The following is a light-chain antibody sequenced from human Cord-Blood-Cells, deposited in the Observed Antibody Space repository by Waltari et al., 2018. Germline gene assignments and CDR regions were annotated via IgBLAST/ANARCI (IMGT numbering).Light chain of an antibody. J-gene: IGLJ2*01. CDR2: DVS. CDR3: CSYAGSYTVV. V-gene: IGLV2-11*01. CDR1: SSDVGGYNY. Sequence: VTISCTGTSSDVGGYNYVSWYQQHPGKAPKLMIYDVSKRPSGVPDRFSGSKSGNTASLTISGLQAEDEADYYCCSYAGSYTVVFGGGTKLTVL.